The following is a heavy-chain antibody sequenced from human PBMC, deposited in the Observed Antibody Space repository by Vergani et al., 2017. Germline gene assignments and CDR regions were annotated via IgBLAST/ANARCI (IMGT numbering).Heavy chain of an antibody. CDR3: AKAGGYSSSSWGYYYYYYMDV. CDR1: GFTFSNYW. V-gene: IGHV3-74*01. J-gene: IGHJ6*03. Sequence: EVQLVESGGGLVQPGGSLRLSCTASGFTFSNYWMQWVRQAPGKGLMWVSRINSDGDSTSYADSVKGRFTISRDNAKNTLYLQMDSLRAEDTAVYYCAKAGGYSSSSWGYYYYYYMDVWGKGTTVTVSS. CDR2: INSDGDST. D-gene: IGHD6-6*01.